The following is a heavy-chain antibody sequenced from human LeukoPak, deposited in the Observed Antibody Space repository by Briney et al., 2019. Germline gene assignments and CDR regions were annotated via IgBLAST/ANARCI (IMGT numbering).Heavy chain of an antibody. CDR3: ARDGEVVAATPGNFGY. V-gene: IGHV4-39*07. D-gene: IGHD2-15*01. CDR1: GASINNSSYY. CDR2: IYYSGST. Sequence: SETLSLTCTVSGASINNSSYYWGWIRQPPGKGLEWIGTIYYSGSTYYSPSLPSRVTISVDTSKNHFSLNLSSVTAADTAVYYCARDGEVVAATPGNFGYWGQGTLVTVSS. J-gene: IGHJ4*02.